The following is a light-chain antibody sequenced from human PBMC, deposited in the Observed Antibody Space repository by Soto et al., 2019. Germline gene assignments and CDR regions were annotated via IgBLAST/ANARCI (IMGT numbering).Light chain of an antibody. CDR2: GNT. J-gene: IGLJ2*01. CDR1: RSNIGAGYD. CDR3: QSYDSSLSVV. V-gene: IGLV1-40*01. Sequence: QSVLTQPPSVSGAPGQRVTISCTGSRSNIGAGYDVHWYQQRPGTAPKLLIYGNTNRPSGVPDRFSGSKSGTSASLAITGLQAEDEADYYCQSYDSSLSVVFGGGTKVTVL.